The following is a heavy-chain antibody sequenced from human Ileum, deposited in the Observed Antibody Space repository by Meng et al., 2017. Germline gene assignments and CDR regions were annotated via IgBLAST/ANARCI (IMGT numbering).Heavy chain of an antibody. CDR1: GHTFSNYA. CDR3: ARSYCSSTSCQYYFDY. V-gene: IGHV1-3*01. CDR2: INAGDGTT. J-gene: IGHJ4*02. Sequence: QVHLVQSGAEGKKPGASVKVSCKASGHTFSNYAIHWVRQAPGQRLEWMGWINAGDGTTKYSEKFQGRVSITRDTSASTGYMELSSLTSEDTAVYHCARSYCSSTSCQYYFDYWGQGTLVTVSS. D-gene: IGHD2-2*01.